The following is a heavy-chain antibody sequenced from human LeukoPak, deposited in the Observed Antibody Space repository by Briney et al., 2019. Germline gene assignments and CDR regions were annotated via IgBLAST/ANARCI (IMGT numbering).Heavy chain of an antibody. D-gene: IGHD3-10*01. Sequence: GGSLRLSCVGSGFTFSSYEMNWVRQAPGKGLEWLSYIGSSDRTTYYADSVKGRFTISRDNSKNTLYLQMNSLRAEDRAVYYCAKVLRLLWFGELGLDAFDIWGQGTMVTVSS. CDR1: GFTFSSYE. CDR3: AKVLRLLWFGELGLDAFDI. J-gene: IGHJ3*02. V-gene: IGHV3-48*03. CDR2: IGSSDRTT.